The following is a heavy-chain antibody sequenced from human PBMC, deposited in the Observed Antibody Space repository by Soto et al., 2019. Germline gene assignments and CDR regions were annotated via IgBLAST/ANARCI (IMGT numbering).Heavy chain of an antibody. D-gene: IGHD5-18*01. CDR3: AREASDTAMEYYYYYGMDV. CDR1: GFTFSSYA. Sequence: GGSLRLSCAASGFTFSSYAMHWVRQAPGKGLEWVAVISYDGSSKYYADSVKGRFTISRDNSKNTLYLQMNSLRAEDTAVYYCAREASDTAMEYYYYYGMDVWGQGTTVTVSS. CDR2: ISYDGSSK. V-gene: IGHV3-30-3*01. J-gene: IGHJ6*02.